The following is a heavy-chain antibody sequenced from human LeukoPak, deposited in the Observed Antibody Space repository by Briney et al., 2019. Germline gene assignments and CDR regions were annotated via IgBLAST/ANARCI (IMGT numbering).Heavy chain of an antibody. Sequence: PGGPLRLSCAAAGFTFSSYGMHWVRQAPGKGLQWVAFIQYDGNNKYYADSVRGRFTISRDSSKNTLYLQMNSLRGEDTAVYYCAKGSSGLFDYWGQGTLVTVSS. CDR3: AKGSSGLFDY. V-gene: IGHV3-30*02. CDR1: GFTFSSYG. CDR2: IQYDGNNK. D-gene: IGHD6-19*01. J-gene: IGHJ4*02.